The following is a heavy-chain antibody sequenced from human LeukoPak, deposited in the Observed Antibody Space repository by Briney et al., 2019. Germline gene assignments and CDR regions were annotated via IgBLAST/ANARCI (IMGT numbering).Heavy chain of an antibody. CDR3: AGDGYGGNYLFDY. V-gene: IGHV3-33*01. J-gene: IGHJ4*02. CDR1: GFTFSSYG. Sequence: PGGSLRLSCAASGFTFSSYGMHWVRQAPGKGLEWVAVIWYDGSNKYYADSVKGRFTISRDNSKNTLYLQMNSLRAEDTAVYYCAGDGYGGNYLFDYWGQGTLVTVSS. CDR2: IWYDGSNK. D-gene: IGHD4-23*01.